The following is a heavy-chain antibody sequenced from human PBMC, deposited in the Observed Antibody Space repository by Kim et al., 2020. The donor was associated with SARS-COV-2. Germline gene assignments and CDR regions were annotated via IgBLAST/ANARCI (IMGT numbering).Heavy chain of an antibody. J-gene: IGHJ6*02. CDR2: ISSSSSYT. Sequence: GGSLRLSCAASGFTFSDYYMSWIRQAPGKGLEWVSYISSSSSYTNYADSVKGRFTISRDNAKNSLYLQMNSLRAEDTAVYYCARDPQSHYYGSGEYYYGMDVWGQGTTVTVSS. CDR1: GFTFSDYY. CDR3: ARDPQSHYYGSGEYYYGMDV. V-gene: IGHV3-11*06. D-gene: IGHD3-10*01.